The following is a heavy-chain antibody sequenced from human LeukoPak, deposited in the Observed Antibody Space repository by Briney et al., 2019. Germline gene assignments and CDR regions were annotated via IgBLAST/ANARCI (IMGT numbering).Heavy chain of an antibody. D-gene: IGHD3-10*01. Sequence: GGSLRLSCAASGFTVSSNFMSCVRQAPGKGLEWVSIIYSGGSTSYADSVKGRFTISRDNSKNTLYLQMNSLRAEDTAVYYCASPSGSRGVFLDYWGQGTLVTVSS. CDR1: GFTVSSNF. V-gene: IGHV3-53*01. CDR2: IYSGGST. J-gene: IGHJ4*02. CDR3: ASPSGSRGVFLDY.